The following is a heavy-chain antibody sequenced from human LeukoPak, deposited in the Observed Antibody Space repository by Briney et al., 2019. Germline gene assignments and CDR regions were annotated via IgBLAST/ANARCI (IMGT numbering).Heavy chain of an antibody. Sequence: GGSLRLSCAASGFTFSSYWMSWVRQAPGLGLEWVANIRQDGSEKHYVDSVKGRFTISRDNAKKSLYLQINSLRDEDTAVYYCARDYYDTSGYYTPAFDYWGQGTLVTVSS. CDR2: IRQDGSEK. J-gene: IGHJ4*02. CDR1: GFTFSSYW. CDR3: ARDYYDTSGYYTPAFDY. V-gene: IGHV3-7*01. D-gene: IGHD3-22*01.